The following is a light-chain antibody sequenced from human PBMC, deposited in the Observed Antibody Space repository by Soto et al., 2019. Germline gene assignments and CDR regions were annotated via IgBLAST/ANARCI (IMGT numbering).Light chain of an antibody. J-gene: IGLJ2*01. CDR2: EVS. CDR1: SSDVGGYNF. V-gene: IGLV2-8*01. CDR3: SSYAGRNIVV. Sequence: QSALTQPPSASGSPGQSVTISCTGTSSDVGGYNFVSWYQQHPGKAPKLMIYEVSERPSGVPDRFSGSKSGNTASLTVSGLQAEEEADYYCSSYAGRNIVVFGGGTKLTVL.